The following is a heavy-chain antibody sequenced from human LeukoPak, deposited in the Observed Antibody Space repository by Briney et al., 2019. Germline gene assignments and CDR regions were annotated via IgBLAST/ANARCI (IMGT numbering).Heavy chain of an antibody. V-gene: IGHV3-48*03. D-gene: IGHD6-13*01. CDR2: ISSSDSTI. J-gene: IGHJ4*02. CDR3: ARRYSSRWAFDY. CDR1: GFTFSSYE. Sequence: GGSLRLSCAASGFTFSSYEMNWVRQAPGKGLEWVLYISSSDSTIYYADSVKGRFTIPRDNAKNSLYLQMNSLRAEDTAVYYCARRYSSRWAFDYWGQGTLVTVSS.